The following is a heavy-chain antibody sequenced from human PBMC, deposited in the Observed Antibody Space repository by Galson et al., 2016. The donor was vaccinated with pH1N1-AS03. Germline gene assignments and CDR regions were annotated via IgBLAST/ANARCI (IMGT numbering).Heavy chain of an antibody. V-gene: IGHV5-51*01. D-gene: IGHD5-24*01. CDR2: IYPGDSDT. Sequence: QSGAEVKKPGESLKISCKTSGYIFTSYWGAWVRHMPGKGLEWMGIIYPGDSDTRYSQSFQGQVTISADRYINTAYLQWSSLMASATAIYYCARQVRDGYNSYFDYWARESWSPSPQ. J-gene: IGHJ4*02. CDR3: ARQVRDGYNSYFDY. CDR1: GYIFTSYW.